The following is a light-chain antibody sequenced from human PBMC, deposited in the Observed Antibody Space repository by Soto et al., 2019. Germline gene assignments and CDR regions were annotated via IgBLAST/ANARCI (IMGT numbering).Light chain of an antibody. CDR3: QQYNDWPPWT. CDR1: QSVRSN. CDR2: GAS. V-gene: IGKV3-15*01. J-gene: IGKJ1*01. Sequence: EIVMTQSPDTPSVSPGERATLSCRASQSVRSNLAWYQQKPAQAPRLLIYGASTRAAGIPARFSGSGSGTEFTLTISSLQSEDFAVYYCQQYNDWPPWTFGQGTKVDIK.